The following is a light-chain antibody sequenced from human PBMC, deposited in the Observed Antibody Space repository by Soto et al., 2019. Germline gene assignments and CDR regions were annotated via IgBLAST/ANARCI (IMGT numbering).Light chain of an antibody. V-gene: IGKV1-39*01. Sequence: DIQMTQSPSSLSASVGDRVTITCRASQSISNFLNWYQQKPGKAPKLLIYAASSLRSGVSSRFSGSGSGTDFTLTISSRQREDFATYVCQQSYRSPWTFGQGTKVEIK. J-gene: IGKJ1*01. CDR2: AAS. CDR3: QQSYRSPWT. CDR1: QSISNF.